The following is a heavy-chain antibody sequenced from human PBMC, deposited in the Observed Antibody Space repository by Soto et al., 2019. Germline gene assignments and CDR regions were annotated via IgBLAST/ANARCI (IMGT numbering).Heavy chain of an antibody. CDR1: GFTFDDYA. CDR3: AKALSGEGDILYYYYGMDV. V-gene: IGHV3-9*01. Sequence: EVQLVESGGGLVQPGRSLRLSCAASGFTFDDYAMHWVRQTPGKGLEWVSGISWNSGSIGYADSVKGRFTISRDNGKNSLYLQMNSPRAEDTALYYCAKALSGEGDILYYYYGMDVWGQGTTVTVSS. CDR2: ISWNSGSI. D-gene: IGHD3-16*01. J-gene: IGHJ6*02.